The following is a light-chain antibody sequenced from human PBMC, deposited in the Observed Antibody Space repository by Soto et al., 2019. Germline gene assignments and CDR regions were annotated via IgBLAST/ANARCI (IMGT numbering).Light chain of an antibody. CDR3: QQYGSSPLVT. Sequence: EIVLTQSPGTLSLSPGERATLSCRASQSVSSSYLAWYQQKPGQAPRLLIYCASSRATGIPDRFSGSGSGTDFTLTISRLEPEDFAVYYCQQYGSSPLVTFGQGTRLEIK. CDR1: QSVSSSY. V-gene: IGKV3-20*01. CDR2: CAS. J-gene: IGKJ5*01.